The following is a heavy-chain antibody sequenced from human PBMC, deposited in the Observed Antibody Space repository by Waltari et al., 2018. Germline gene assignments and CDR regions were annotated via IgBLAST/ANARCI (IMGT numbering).Heavy chain of an antibody. CDR1: GFTFSSYA. V-gene: IGHV3-30*02. Sequence: QVQLVESGGGVVQPGGSLRLSCAASGFTFSSYAMNWVRQAPGKGLAWVAFMRHDGSNKNYADSVKGRFTISRDNSKNTLYVQMNSLRAEDTAVYYCAKDRAAAGGAMDYWGQGTLVTVSS. CDR2: MRHDGSNK. J-gene: IGHJ4*02. CDR3: AKDRAAAGGAMDY. D-gene: IGHD6-13*01.